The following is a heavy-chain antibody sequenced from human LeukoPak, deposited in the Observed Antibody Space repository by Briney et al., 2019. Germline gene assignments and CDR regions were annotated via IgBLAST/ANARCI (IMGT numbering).Heavy chain of an antibody. CDR3: ARDLSYGDYDY. D-gene: IGHD4-17*01. Sequence: SGGSLRLSCAASGFTFSDYYMSWIRQAPGKGLEWVSYISSSGRTTDYVDSVKGRFTISRDNAKNSLYLQMNSLRAEDTAVYYCARDLSYGDYDYWGQGTLVTVSS. CDR1: GFTFSDYY. V-gene: IGHV3-11*01. J-gene: IGHJ4*02. CDR2: ISSSGRTT.